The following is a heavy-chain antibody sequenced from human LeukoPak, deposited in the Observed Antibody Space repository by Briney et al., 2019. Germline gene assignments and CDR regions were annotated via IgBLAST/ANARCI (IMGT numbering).Heavy chain of an antibody. CDR3: AGDYYDSSGSDY. J-gene: IGHJ4*02. Sequence: WETLSLTCTVSGGSISSYYWSWIRQPAGKGLEWIGRIYTSGSTNYNPSLKSRVTMSVDTSKNQFSLKLSSVTAADTAVYYCAGDYYDSSGSDYWGQGTLVTVSS. V-gene: IGHV4-4*07. D-gene: IGHD3-22*01. CDR2: IYTSGST. CDR1: GGSISSYY.